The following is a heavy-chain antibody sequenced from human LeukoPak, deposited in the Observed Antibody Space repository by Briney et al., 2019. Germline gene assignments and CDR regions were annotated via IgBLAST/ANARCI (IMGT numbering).Heavy chain of an antibody. CDR1: GGTFSSYA. Sequence: SVKVSCKASGGTFSSYAISWVRQAPGQGLEGMGGIIPIFGTANYAQKFQGRVTITADESTSTAYMELSSLRSEDTAVYYCARVDEVRGGCNYYYYYMDVWGKGTTVTISS. V-gene: IGHV1-69*13. J-gene: IGHJ6*03. D-gene: IGHD3-10*01. CDR3: ARVDEVRGGCNYYYYYMDV. CDR2: IIPIFGTA.